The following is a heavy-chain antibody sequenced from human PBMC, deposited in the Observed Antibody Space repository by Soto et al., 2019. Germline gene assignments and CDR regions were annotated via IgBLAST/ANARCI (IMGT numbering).Heavy chain of an antibody. V-gene: IGHV3-30*03. J-gene: IGHJ3*02. CDR1: GFTFSSYG. D-gene: IGHD3-9*01. Sequence: QVQLVESGGGVVQPGRSLRLSCAASGFTFSSYGMHWVRQAPGKGLEWVAVISYDGSNKYYADSVKGRFTISRDNSKNTLYLQMNSLRAEDTAVYYCAILAVLRYFDLSGDDDAFDICGQGTMVTVSS. CDR2: ISYDGSNK. CDR3: AILAVLRYFDLSGDDDAFDI.